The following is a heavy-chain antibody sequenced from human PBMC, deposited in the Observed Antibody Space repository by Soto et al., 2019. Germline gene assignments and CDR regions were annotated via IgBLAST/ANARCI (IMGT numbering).Heavy chain of an antibody. CDR3: ARAWGSGWYLDH. CDR2: TYFNSKWYN. V-gene: IGHV6-1*01. Sequence: QVQLQQSGPGLLKPSQTLSLTCDVSGYSVSTYSAAWYWIRQSPSRGLEWLGRTYFNSKWYNDFAVSVESRITINPDTSKNQFSLQLTSVTAEDTAVYFCARAWGSGWYLDHWGQGTLVTVS. J-gene: IGHJ5*02. CDR1: GYSVSTYSAA. D-gene: IGHD6-19*01.